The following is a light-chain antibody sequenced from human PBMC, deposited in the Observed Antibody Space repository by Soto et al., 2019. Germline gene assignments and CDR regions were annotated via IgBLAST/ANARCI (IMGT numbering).Light chain of an antibody. J-gene: IGKJ2*01. CDR2: WAS. V-gene: IGKV4-1*01. CDR3: QQYYNTPPYT. CDR1: QSVLYSSNNKNY. Sequence: DIVMTQSPDSLAVSLGERATINCKSSQSVLYSSNNKNYLAWYQQKPGQPPKLLIYWASTRESGVPDRFSGRGSGTDFTLTISSLQAEDVAVDYCQQYYNTPPYTFGQGTKLEIK.